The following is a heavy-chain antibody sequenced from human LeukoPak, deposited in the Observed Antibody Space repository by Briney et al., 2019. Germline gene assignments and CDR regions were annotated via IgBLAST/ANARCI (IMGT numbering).Heavy chain of an antibody. V-gene: IGHV3-23*01. D-gene: IGHD1-7*01. J-gene: IGHJ4*02. Sequence: GGSLRLSCAASGFTFSSYAMYWVRQAPGKGLEWVLGVSDSGDGTHYADSVKGRFTISRDNSKNTLYLQMNNLSAEDTAVYYCAKDRACGQWNCQGSDYWGQGTLVTVSS. CDR3: AKDRACGQWNCQGSDY. CDR2: VSDSGDGT. CDR1: GFTFSSYA.